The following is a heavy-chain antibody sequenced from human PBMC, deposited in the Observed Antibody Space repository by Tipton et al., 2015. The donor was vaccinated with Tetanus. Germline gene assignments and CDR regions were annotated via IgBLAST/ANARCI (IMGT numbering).Heavy chain of an antibody. D-gene: IGHD3-10*01. V-gene: IGHV3-30*18. CDR1: GFTLSSFG. J-gene: IGHJ4*02. CDR2: ISFDGRSK. CDR3: AKDRELRGDPFDY. Sequence: SLRLSCAASGFTLSSFGMHWVRQAPGRGLEWVAGISFDGRSKYYADSVKDRITISRDNSKNTLFLQMTSLRPDDTAVYYCAKDRELRGDPFDYWGQGTLVTVSS.